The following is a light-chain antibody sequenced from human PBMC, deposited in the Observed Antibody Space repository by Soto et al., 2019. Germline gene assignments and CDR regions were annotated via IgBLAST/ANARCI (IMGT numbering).Light chain of an antibody. CDR3: QQYRSSPPT. V-gene: IGKV3-20*01. CDR2: AAS. J-gene: IGKJ1*01. Sequence: IVLTQSPGTLSLSPGERATLSCRASQSVSSSYLAWYQQKPGQAPRLLIYAASSRATGIPDRFSGSGSGTDFTLTISRLEPEDFAVYYCQQYRSSPPTFGQGTKVEIK. CDR1: QSVSSSY.